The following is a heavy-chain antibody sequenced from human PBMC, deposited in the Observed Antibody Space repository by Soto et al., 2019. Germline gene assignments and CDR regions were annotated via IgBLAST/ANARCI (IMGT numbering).Heavy chain of an antibody. CDR1: GGSISSSSYY. J-gene: IGHJ6*02. CDR2: IYYSGST. Sequence: SETLSLTCTVSGGSISSSSYYWGWIRQPPGKGLEWIGSIYYSGSTYYNPSLKSRVTISVDTSKNQFSLKLSSVTAADTAVYYCARIEVGYYYGMDVWGQGTTVTVSS. V-gene: IGHV4-39*01. CDR3: ARIEVGYYYGMDV.